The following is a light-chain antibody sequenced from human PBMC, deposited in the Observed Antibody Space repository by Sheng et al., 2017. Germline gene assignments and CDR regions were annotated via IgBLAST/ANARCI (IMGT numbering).Light chain of an antibody. Sequence: QSVLTQPPSASGTPGQRVTISCSGSSFNIGNNAVNWYQQLPGKAPKVLIYNDDLLPSGVSDRFSGSKSGTSASLAISGLQSEDEADYYCATWDDSLNVWVFGGGTKLTVL. CDR1: SFNIGNNA. V-gene: IGLV1-36*01. CDR2: NDD. CDR3: ATWDDSLNVWV. J-gene: IGLJ3*02.